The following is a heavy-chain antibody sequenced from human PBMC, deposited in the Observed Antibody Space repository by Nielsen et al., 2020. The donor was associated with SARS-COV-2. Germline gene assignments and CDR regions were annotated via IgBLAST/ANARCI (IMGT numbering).Heavy chain of an antibody. V-gene: IGHV1-18*01. J-gene: IGHJ4*02. D-gene: IGHD6-13*01. CDR3: ARELNGYSSSWYPDY. CDR2: ISAYSGNT. Sequence: WVRQAPGQGLEWMGWISAYSGNTKYAQKLQGRVTMTTDTSTSTAYMELRSLRSDDTAVYYCARELNGYSSSWYPDYWGQGTLVTVSS.